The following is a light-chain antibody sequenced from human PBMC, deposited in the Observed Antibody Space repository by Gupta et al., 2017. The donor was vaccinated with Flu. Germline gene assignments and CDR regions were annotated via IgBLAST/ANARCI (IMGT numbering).Light chain of an antibody. CDR1: SGSIARNY. Sequence: NFMLTQPHSVSESPGKTVIISCTRSSGSIARNYVQWYKQRPGSSPTTVIYENNQRPSGIPDRFSGSIDSSSNSASPTISGLKTEDEADYYCQSYDPTNQVFGGGTRLTVL. J-gene: IGLJ3*02. CDR3: QSYDPTNQV. CDR2: ENN. V-gene: IGLV6-57*01.